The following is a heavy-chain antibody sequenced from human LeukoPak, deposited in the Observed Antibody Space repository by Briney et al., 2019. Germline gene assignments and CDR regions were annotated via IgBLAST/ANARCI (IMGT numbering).Heavy chain of an antibody. J-gene: IGHJ4*02. Sequence: ASVKVSCKASGGTFSSYAISWARQAPGQGLEWMGGIIPIFGTANYAQKFQGRVTITTDESTSTAYMELSSLRSEDTAVYYCARDPGSYLDYWGQGTLVTVSS. D-gene: IGHD1-26*01. V-gene: IGHV1-69*05. CDR1: GGTFSSYA. CDR2: IIPIFGTA. CDR3: ARDPGSYLDY.